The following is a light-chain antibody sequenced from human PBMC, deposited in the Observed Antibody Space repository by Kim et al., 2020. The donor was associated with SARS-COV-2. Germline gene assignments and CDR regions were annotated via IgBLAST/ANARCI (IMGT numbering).Light chain of an antibody. CDR2: NAS. CDR1: QNIGNM. J-gene: IGKJ1*01. V-gene: IGKV1-5*03. CDR3: HFGWS. Sequence: STPSASVGGRVTITCRASQNIGNMLTWYQRKPGIAPNLLIYNASSLESGVPSRVTGSGSGTEFILTISRLQPDDSATYYCHFGWSFGQGTKVDIK.